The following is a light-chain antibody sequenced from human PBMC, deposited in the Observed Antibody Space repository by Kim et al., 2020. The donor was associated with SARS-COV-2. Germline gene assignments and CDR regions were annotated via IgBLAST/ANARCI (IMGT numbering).Light chain of an antibody. Sequence: LSPGERATLSSRASQSLNSDLAWYQQRLGQAPRLLIYGASSRASGIPDRFSGSGSGTDFSLTISRLEPEDFAVYFCQQYATSPTTFGQGTKVDIK. CDR2: GAS. CDR1: QSLNSD. CDR3: QQYATSPTT. V-gene: IGKV3-20*01. J-gene: IGKJ1*01.